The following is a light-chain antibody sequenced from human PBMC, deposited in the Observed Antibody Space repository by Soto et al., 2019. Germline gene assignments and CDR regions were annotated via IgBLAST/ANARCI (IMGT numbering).Light chain of an antibody. J-gene: IGKJ2*01. Sequence: DIVMTQSPDSLAVSLGERATINCKSSQSVLYSSNNKNYLAWYQQKPGQPPKLLIYWASTRESGVPDRFSGSGSGTDFKLTISSLQAEDVAFYYCQQDYSTPPAYTFGQGTKLEIK. CDR2: WAS. V-gene: IGKV4-1*01. CDR1: QSVLYSSNNKNY. CDR3: QQDYSTPPAYT.